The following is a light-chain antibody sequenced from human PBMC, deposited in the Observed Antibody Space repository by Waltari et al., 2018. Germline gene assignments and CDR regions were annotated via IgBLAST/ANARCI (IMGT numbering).Light chain of an antibody. CDR3: QQYYITPLS. V-gene: IGKV4-1*01. J-gene: IGKJ4*01. CDR1: QSVLYSSDNRNY. CDR2: WAS. Sequence: DIVMTQSPDSLAVSLGERATSHCKSSQSVLYSSDNRNYLAWYQQKPGQPPNLLIYWASTRESGVPDRFSGSGSGTDFTLTISSLQAEDVAVYYCQQYYITPLSFGGGTKVEIK.